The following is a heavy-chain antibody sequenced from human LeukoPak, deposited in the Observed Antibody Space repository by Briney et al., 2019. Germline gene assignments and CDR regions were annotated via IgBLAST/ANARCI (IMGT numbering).Heavy chain of an antibody. Sequence: GGSLRLSCAASGFTVSSNYMSWVRQAPGKGLEWVSVIYSGGSTYYADSVKGRLTISRDNSKNTLYLQMNSLRAEDTAVYYCARAYDSSGSYYYYYGMDVWGQGTTVTVSS. D-gene: IGHD3-22*01. CDR2: IYSGGST. CDR3: ARAYDSSGSYYYYYGMDV. J-gene: IGHJ6*02. V-gene: IGHV3-66*01. CDR1: GFTVSSNY.